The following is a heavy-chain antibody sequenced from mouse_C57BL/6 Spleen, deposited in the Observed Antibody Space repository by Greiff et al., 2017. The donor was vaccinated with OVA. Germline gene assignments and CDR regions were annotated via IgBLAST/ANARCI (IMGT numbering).Heavy chain of an antibody. D-gene: IGHD1-1*01. J-gene: IGHJ4*01. CDR1: GYTFTSYG. CDR3: ARGDYYGSSYDYAMDY. V-gene: IGHV1-81*01. CDR2: IYPRSGNT. Sequence: VQVVESGAELARPGASVKLSCKASGYTFTSYGISWVKQRTGQGLEWIGEIYPRSGNTYYNEKFKGKATLTADKSSSTAYMELRSLTSEDSAVYFCARGDYYGSSYDYAMDYWGQGTSVTVSS.